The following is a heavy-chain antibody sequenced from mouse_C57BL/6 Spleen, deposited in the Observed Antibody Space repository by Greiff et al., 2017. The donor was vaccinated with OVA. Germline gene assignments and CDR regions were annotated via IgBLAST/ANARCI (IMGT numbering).Heavy chain of an antibody. CDR1: GYTFTSYW. CDR2: INPSNGGT. CDR3: ARTPLYYYGSSNFDY. V-gene: IGHV1-53*01. Sequence: QVQLQQPGTELVKPGASVKLSCKASGYTFTSYWMHWVKQRPGQGLAWIGNINPSNGGTNYNEKFNSKATLTVDKSSSTAYMQLSSLTSEDSAVYYCARTPLYYYGSSNFDYWGQGTTLTVAS. J-gene: IGHJ2*01. D-gene: IGHD1-1*01.